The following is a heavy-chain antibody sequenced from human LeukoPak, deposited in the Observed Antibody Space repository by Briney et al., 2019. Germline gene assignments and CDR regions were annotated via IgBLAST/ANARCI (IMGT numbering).Heavy chain of an antibody. CDR2: IYHSGST. D-gene: IGHD3-16*01. CDR1: GYSISNRYY. Sequence: SETLSLTCTVSGYSISNRYYWGWIRQPPGKGLEWIGSIYHSGSTDYNASLKSRVTISVDTSKNQFSLKLSSVTAEDTAVYYCTRDRFYVWFDPWGQGTLVTVSS. J-gene: IGHJ5*02. V-gene: IGHV4-38-2*02. CDR3: TRDRFYVWFDP.